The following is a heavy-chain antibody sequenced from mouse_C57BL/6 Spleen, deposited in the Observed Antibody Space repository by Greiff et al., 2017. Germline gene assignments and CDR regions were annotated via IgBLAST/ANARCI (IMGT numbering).Heavy chain of an antibody. V-gene: IGHV5-17*01. Sequence: EVNLVESGGGLVKPGGSLKLSCAASGFTFSDYGMHWVRQAPEKGLEWVAYISSGSSTIYYADTVKGRFTISRDNAKNTLFLQMTSLRSEDTAMYYCARDGPEAMDYWGQGTSVTVSS. CDR2: ISSGSSTI. J-gene: IGHJ4*01. D-gene: IGHD2-3*01. CDR1: GFTFSDYG. CDR3: ARDGPEAMDY.